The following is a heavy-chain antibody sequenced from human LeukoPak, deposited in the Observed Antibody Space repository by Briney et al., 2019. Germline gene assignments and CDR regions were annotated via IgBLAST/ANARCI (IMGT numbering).Heavy chain of an antibody. D-gene: IGHD3-3*01. V-gene: IGHV3-48*03. CDR3: AREDYDFWSGYDWFDP. CDR1: GFTFSSYE. CDR2: ISSSGSTI. Sequence: PGGSLRLSCAASGFTFSSYEMNWVRRAPGKGLEWVSYISSSGSTIYYADSVKGRFTISRDNAKNSLYLQMNSLRAEDTAVYYCAREDYDFWSGYDWFDPWGQGTLVTVSS. J-gene: IGHJ5*02.